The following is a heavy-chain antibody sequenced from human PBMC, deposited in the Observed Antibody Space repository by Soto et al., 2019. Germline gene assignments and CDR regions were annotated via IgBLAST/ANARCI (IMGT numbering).Heavy chain of an antibody. J-gene: IGHJ6*03. Sequence: EVQLVESGGGLVKPGGSLRLSCAASGFTFSSYNMNWVRQAPGKGLEWVSSLSSSSSYIYYADSVKGRFTISRDNAKNSLYLQMNSLRAEDTAVDDCAGGGIMYGDYRSMDVWGKGTTVTVSS. V-gene: IGHV3-21*01. CDR3: AGGGIMYGDYRSMDV. D-gene: IGHD4-17*01. CDR2: LSSSSSYI. CDR1: GFTFSSYN.